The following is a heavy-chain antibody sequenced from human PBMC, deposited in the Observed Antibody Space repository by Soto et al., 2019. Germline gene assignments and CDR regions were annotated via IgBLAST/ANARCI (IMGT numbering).Heavy chain of an antibody. J-gene: IGHJ6*02. V-gene: IGHV1-2*02. D-gene: IGHD3-3*01. CDR2: INPNSGGT. CDR3: ARDRRYDFWSSARYYYGMDV. Sequence: ASVKVSGKASGYTFTGYYMHWVRQAPGQGLEWMGWINPNSGGTNYAQKFQGRVTMTRDTSISTAYMELSRLRSDDTAVYYCARDRRYDFWSSARYYYGMDVWGQGTTVTVSS. CDR1: GYTFTGYY.